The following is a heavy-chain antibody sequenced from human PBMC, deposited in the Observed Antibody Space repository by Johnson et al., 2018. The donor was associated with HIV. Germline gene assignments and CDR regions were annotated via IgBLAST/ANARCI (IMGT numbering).Heavy chain of an antibody. CDR2: TSFDERGK. CDR3: ARDGAIAGAATEALDL. V-gene: IGHV3-30*04. J-gene: IGHJ3*01. Sequence: QVQLVESGGGVVQPGRSLRLACVASGFTFNRYGLHWVRQAPGKGLEWVATTSFDERGKHYTDSVKGRFTISRDNSKNALYLQLNSLRPEDPAVYYCARDGAIAGAATEALDLWGQGTMVIVSS. CDR1: GFTFNRYG. D-gene: IGHD1-26*01.